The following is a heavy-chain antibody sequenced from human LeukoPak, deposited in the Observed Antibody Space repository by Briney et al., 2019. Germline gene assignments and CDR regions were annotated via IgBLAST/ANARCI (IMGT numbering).Heavy chain of an antibody. D-gene: IGHD1-26*01. Sequence: GGSLRLSCADSGFTFSGFAMSWVRRSPGKGLEWVSTISGSGGSTYYANSVKGRFTISRDNSKNTLNLQMNSLRAEDTAVYYCAKTMGAIDPDYWGQGTLVTVSS. CDR2: ISGSGGST. CDR3: AKTMGAIDPDY. CDR1: GFTFSGFA. V-gene: IGHV3-23*01. J-gene: IGHJ4*02.